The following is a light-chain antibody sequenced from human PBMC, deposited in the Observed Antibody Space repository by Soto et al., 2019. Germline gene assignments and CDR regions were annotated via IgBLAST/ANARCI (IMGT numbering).Light chain of an antibody. CDR2: DTS. CDR1: QSVSSY. V-gene: IGKV3-11*01. CDR3: QQRSNWPIT. Sequence: EIVLTQSPSTLSLSPGERYTPSCRASQSVSSYLAWYQQKPGQAPRLLIYDTSNRATGIPARFSGSGSGTDFTLTISSLEPEDFAVYYCQQRSNWPITFGQGTRL. J-gene: IGKJ5*01.